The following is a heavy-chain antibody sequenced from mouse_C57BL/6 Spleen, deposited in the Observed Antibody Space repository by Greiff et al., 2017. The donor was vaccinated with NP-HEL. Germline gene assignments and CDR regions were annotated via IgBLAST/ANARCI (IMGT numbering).Heavy chain of an antibody. V-gene: IGHV5-9*01. CDR3: ARGGNYGGNYYAMDY. D-gene: IGHD2-1*01. CDR1: GFTFSSYT. CDR2: ISGGGGNT. J-gene: IGHJ4*01. Sequence: DVKLVESGGGLVKPGGSLKLSCAASGFTFSSYTMSWVRQTPEKRLEWVATISGGGGNTYYPDSVKGRFTISRDNAKNTLYLQMSSLRSEDTALYYCARGGNYGGNYYAMDYWGQGTSVTVSS.